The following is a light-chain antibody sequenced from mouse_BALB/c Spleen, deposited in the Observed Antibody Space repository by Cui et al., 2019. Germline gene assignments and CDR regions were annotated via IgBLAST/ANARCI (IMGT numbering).Light chain of an antibody. J-gene: IGKJ2*01. V-gene: IGKV12-44*01. Sequence: IQMTQSPASLSASVGETVTITCRASEKIFGYLAWYQQKQGKSPQLLVYNAKTLAEGVPSRFSGSGSGTQFSLKINSLQPEDVGSYYGQHHYGTYTFGGGTKLEIK. CDR2: NAK. CDR1: EKIFGY. CDR3: QHHYGTYT.